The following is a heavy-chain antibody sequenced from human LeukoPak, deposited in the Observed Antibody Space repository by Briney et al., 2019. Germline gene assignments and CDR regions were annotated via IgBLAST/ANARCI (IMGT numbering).Heavy chain of an antibody. V-gene: IGHV1-2*02. Sequence: ASVKVSCKASGYTFTGYYMHWVRQAPGQGLEWMGWINPNSGGTNYAQKFQGRVTMTRDTSISTVYMELSRLRSDDTAVYYCARDGYTSGWSSHWGQGTLVTVSS. J-gene: IGHJ4*02. CDR3: ARDGYTSGWSSH. CDR2: INPNSGGT. CDR1: GYTFTGYY. D-gene: IGHD6-19*01.